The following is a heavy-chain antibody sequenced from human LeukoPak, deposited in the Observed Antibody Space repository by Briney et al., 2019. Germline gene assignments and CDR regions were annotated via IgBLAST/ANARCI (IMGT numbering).Heavy chain of an antibody. CDR2: ISGSGDT. D-gene: IGHD5-18*01. CDR1: GFTYSIYA. CDR3: AKEGGYNYGYLDY. J-gene: IGHJ4*02. Sequence: GGSLRLSCAVSGFTYSIYAMSWVRQAPGKGLEGVSTISGSGDTYYVDSVKGRFIISRDNSKNTLYLQMNSLRAEDTAVYYCAKEGGYNYGYLDYWGQGTLVTVSS. V-gene: IGHV3-23*01.